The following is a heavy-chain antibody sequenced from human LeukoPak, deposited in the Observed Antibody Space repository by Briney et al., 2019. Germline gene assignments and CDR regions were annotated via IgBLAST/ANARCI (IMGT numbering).Heavy chain of an antibody. Sequence: GGSLRLSWAASRFTFSDHYIDWVRQAPGKGLEWVGRSRDKGNSYTTAYAASVRGRFTISRDDSKNSLYLQMNSLKIEDTAVYYCTKLARAPRDFDYWGQGTLVTVSS. J-gene: IGHJ4*01. CDR2: SRDKGNSYTT. CDR1: RFTFSDHY. CDR3: TKLARAPRDFDY. V-gene: IGHV3-72*01. D-gene: IGHD3-10*01.